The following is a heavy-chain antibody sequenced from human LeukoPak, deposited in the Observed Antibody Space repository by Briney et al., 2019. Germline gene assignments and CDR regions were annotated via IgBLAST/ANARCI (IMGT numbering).Heavy chain of an antibody. CDR2: IHYSGIT. Sequence: PSETLSLTCTVSGDSISSYYWSWIRQPPGKGLEWIGYIHYSGITNYNPSLKSRVTISVDKSKNQFSLKLRSVTAADTAVYYCAKVINTLSVWFDPWGQGTLVTVSS. CDR3: AKVINTLSVWFDP. CDR1: GDSISSYY. D-gene: IGHD2/OR15-2a*01. J-gene: IGHJ5*02. V-gene: IGHV4-59*12.